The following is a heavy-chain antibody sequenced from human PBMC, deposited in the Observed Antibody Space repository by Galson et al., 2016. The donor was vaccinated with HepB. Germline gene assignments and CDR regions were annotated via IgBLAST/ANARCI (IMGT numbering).Heavy chain of an antibody. CDR2: ISGSGGRT. CDR3: AKRRGEEMTIFGVEHTKGNLLYFDL. J-gene: IGHJ2*01. V-gene: IGHV3-23*01. D-gene: IGHD3-3*01. CDR1: GFDLRSYA. Sequence: SLRLSCAASGFDLRSYAMSWVRQAPGKGLEWVSGISGSGGRTFYADSVKGRFTISRDNSKNTLYLQMNSLRAEDMALYHCAKRRGEEMTIFGVEHTKGNLLYFDLWGRGTLVIVSS.